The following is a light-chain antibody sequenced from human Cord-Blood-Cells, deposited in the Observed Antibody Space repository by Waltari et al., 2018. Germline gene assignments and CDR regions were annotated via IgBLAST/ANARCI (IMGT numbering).Light chain of an antibody. J-gene: IGLJ1*01. CDR1: SSDVGGYTY. CDR3: SSYTSSSTYV. Sequence: QSALTQPASVSGSPGQSITISCTGTSSDVGGYTYVSWYQQHPVKAPKLMIYEVSNRPSGFSNRFSGSKSGNTASLTISGLQAEDEADYYCSSYTSSSTYVFGTGTKVTVL. CDR2: EVS. V-gene: IGLV2-14*01.